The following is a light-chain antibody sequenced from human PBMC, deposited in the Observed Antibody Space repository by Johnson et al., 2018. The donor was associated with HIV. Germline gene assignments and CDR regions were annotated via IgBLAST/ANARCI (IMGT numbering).Light chain of an antibody. CDR3: GTWDTSPGAHYV. CDR2: DKN. CDR1: SSTIGTNY. J-gene: IGLJ1*01. V-gene: IGLV1-51*01. Sequence: QSVLTQPPSVSAAPGQKVTISCSGSSSTIGTNYVSWYQQFPGTAPKLLIFDKNKRPSGIPDRFSASQSGTSVTLDITGLQTGDEADYYCGTWDTSPGAHYVFGTGTKVTVL.